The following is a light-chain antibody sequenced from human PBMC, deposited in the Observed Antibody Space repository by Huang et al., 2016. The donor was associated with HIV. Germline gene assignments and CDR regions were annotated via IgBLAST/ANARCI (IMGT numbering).Light chain of an antibody. CDR1: QSVRNY. CDR3: QQRYNWPLT. Sequence: EIVLTQSPASLALSPGERATLSCRASQSVRNYLAWYQQKAGQAPRLHIFDASNRATDIPARFSGSGSGTDFTLTISSLEPEDFAVYYCQQRYNWPLTFGGGTKVEIK. V-gene: IGKV3-11*01. CDR2: DAS. J-gene: IGKJ4*01.